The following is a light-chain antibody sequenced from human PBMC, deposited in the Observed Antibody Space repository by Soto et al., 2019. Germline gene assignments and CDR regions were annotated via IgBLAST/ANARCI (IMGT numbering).Light chain of an antibody. CDR3: SSYAGRYSVV. J-gene: IGLJ2*01. Sequence: QSVLTQPRSVSGSPGQSVTISRSGTSSDVGNYNYVSWYQQHPGKAPKLMIYDVTKRPSGVPDRFSGSKSGNTASLTISGLQAEDEADYYCSSYAGRYSVVFGGGTKLTVL. CDR2: DVT. V-gene: IGLV2-11*01. CDR1: SSDVGNYNY.